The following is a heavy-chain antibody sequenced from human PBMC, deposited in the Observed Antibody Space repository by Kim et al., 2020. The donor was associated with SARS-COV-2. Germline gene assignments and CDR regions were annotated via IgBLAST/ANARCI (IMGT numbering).Heavy chain of an antibody. CDR2: INAGNGNT. J-gene: IGHJ4*02. Sequence: ASVKVSCKASGYTFTSYAMHWVRQAPGQRLEWMGWINAGNGNTKYSQKFQGRVTITRDTSASTAYMELSSLRSEDTAVYYCARVYSSSRTFDYWGQGTLVTVSS. V-gene: IGHV1-3*01. D-gene: IGHD6-13*01. CDR3: ARVYSSSRTFDY. CDR1: GYTFTSYA.